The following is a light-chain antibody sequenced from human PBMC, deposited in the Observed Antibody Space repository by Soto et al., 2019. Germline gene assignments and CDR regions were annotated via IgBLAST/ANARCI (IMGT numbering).Light chain of an antibody. V-gene: IGKV1-27*01. J-gene: IGKJ4*01. CDR1: QGIGIY. CDR3: QKYNSAPLT. CDR2: AAS. Sequence: DIQMTQSPSSLSASLGDRVTMTCRASQGIGIYLAWFQQRPGNTPKLLIYAASTLQSGVPSRFSGSGSGTDFTLTISSLQPEDVANYYCQKYNSAPLTFGGGTRVEIK.